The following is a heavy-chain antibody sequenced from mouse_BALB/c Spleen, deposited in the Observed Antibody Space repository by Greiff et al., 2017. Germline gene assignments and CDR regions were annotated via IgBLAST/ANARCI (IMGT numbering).Heavy chain of an antibody. CDR1: GYAFTNYL. CDR2: INPGSGGT. D-gene: IGHD1-1*01. J-gene: IGHJ2*01. V-gene: IGHV1-54*01. Sequence: QVQLQQSGAELVRPGTSVKVSCKASGYAFTNYLIEWVKQRPGQGLEWIGVINPGSGGTNYNEKFKGKATLTADKSSSTAYMQLSSLTSDDSAVYFCARSETTVVAFDYWGQGTTLTVSS. CDR3: ARSETTVVAFDY.